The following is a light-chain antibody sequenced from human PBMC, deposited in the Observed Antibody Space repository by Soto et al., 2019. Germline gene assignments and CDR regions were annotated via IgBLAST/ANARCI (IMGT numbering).Light chain of an antibody. CDR2: AAS. J-gene: IGKJ2*01. V-gene: IGKV1-39*01. CDR3: QQSYSTPPYT. Sequence: DIQLTQSPSSMSAPVGDRVTSTCRASQSISSYLNWYQQKPGKDPKPLIYAASSLQSGVPSRFSGSGSCTDVTLTISSLQPEDFATYYCQQSYSTPPYTFGQGTKLEIK. CDR1: QSISSY.